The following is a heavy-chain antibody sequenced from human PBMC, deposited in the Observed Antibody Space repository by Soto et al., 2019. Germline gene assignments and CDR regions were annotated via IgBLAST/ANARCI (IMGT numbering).Heavy chain of an antibody. V-gene: IGHV4-39*01. D-gene: IGHD4-17*01. CDR1: GGSISSSSYY. J-gene: IGHJ5*02. CDR2: IYYSGSN. CDR3: AIHLSPYHGDYVWNWFDP. Sequence: SETLSLTCTVSGGSISSSSYYWGWIRQPPGKGLEGIGSIYYSGSNYSNPSRKSRVTISVDTSKNQFSLNLSSVTAADTAVYYCAIHLSPYHGDYVWNWFDPWGQGTLVTVSS.